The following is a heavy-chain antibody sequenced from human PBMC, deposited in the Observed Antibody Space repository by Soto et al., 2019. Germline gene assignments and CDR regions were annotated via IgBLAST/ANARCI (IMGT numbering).Heavy chain of an antibody. J-gene: IGHJ4*02. D-gene: IGHD1-26*01. V-gene: IGHV3-33*01. CDR3: ARGSGVDY. CDR1: GFTFSSYG. CDR2: IGYDGSNK. Sequence: QVQLVESGGGVVQPGRSLRLSCAASGFTFSSYGMHWVRQAPGKGLEWVAVIGYDGSNKYYADSVKGRFTISRDNSKNTLYLQMNSLRAEDTAVYYCARGSGVDYWGQGTLVTVSS.